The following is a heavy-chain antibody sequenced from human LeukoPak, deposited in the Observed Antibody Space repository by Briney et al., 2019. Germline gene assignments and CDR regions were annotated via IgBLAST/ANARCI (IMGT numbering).Heavy chain of an antibody. CDR1: GYTFTGYY. CDR3: ARVRGYDSSGYLPPFLDY. V-gene: IGHV1-2*02. Sequence: VKVSCKASGYTFTGYYMHWVRQAPGQGLEWMGWINPNSGGTNYAQKFQGRVTMTRDTSISTAYMELSRLRSDDTAVYYCARVRGYDSSGYLPPFLDYWGQGTLVTVSS. J-gene: IGHJ4*02. CDR2: INPNSGGT. D-gene: IGHD3-22*01.